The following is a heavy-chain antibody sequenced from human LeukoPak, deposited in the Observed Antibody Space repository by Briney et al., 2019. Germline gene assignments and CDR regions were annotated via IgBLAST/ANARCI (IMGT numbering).Heavy chain of an antibody. D-gene: IGHD3-22*01. CDR2: ISAYNGNT. J-gene: IGHJ4*02. CDR3: ARDPRTAYYDSSGYYYPPARYEAYFDY. Sequence: ASVKVSCKASGYTFTSYGISWVRRAPGQGLEWMGWISAYNGNTNYAQKLQGRVTMTTDTSTSTAYMELRSLRSDDTAVYYCARDPRTAYYDSSGYYYPPARYEAYFDYWGQGTLVTVSS. CDR1: GYTFTSYG. V-gene: IGHV1-18*01.